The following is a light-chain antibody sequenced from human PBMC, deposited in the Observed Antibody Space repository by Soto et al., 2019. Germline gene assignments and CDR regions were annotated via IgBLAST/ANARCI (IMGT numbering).Light chain of an antibody. CDR2: EGS. CDR3: CSYAGSSTFG. CDR1: SSDVGSYNL. Sequence: QSALIQPASVSGSPGQSITISCTGTSSDVGSYNLVSWYQQHPGKAPKLMIYEGSKRPSGVSNRFSGSKSGNTASLTISGLQAEDEADYYCCSYAGSSTFGFGGGTKLTVL. J-gene: IGLJ3*02. V-gene: IGLV2-23*03.